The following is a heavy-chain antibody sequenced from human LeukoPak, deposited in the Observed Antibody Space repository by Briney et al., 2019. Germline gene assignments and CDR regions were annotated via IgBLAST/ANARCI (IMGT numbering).Heavy chain of an antibody. V-gene: IGHV1-69*01. CDR2: IIPIFGTA. Sequence: GSSVKVSCKASGGTFSSYAISWVRQAPGQGLEWMGGIIPIFGTANYAQKFQSRVTITADESTSTAYMELSSLRSEDTAVYYCARVLGTAMVTAAFDIWGQGTMVTVSS. CDR1: GGTFSSYA. D-gene: IGHD5-18*01. J-gene: IGHJ3*02. CDR3: ARVLGTAMVTAAFDI.